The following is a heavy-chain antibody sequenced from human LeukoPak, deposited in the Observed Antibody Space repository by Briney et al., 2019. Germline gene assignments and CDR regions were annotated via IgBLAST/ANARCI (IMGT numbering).Heavy chain of an antibody. CDR3: AKGSYYDTNGPNDY. D-gene: IGHD3-22*01. CDR1: GFTFDDYI. J-gene: IGHJ4*02. V-gene: IGHV3-9*01. CDR2: ISWNSGSI. Sequence: GRSLRLSCAASGFTFDDYIMHWVRQAPGKGLEWVSSISWNSGSIGYVDSVKGRFTISRDNAKNSLYLQMNSLRAEDTALYYCAKGSYYDTNGPNDYWGQGTLVTVSS.